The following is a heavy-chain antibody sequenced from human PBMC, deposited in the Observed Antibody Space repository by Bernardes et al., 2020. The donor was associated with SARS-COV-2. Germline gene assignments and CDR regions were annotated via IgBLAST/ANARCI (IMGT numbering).Heavy chain of an antibody. V-gene: IGHV2-70*04. CDR3: ARTPPHKNEKYFHYFFDY. Sequence: SGPTLVKPTQTLTLTCTFSGFSLDTHGMRVSWIRQPPGKALEWLARIDWDDDKFYSASLKTRLTISKDTSKSQVVLTMTNMDPVDTATYFCARTPPHKNEKYFHYFFDYWGQGTLVSVSS. CDR2: IDWDDDK. D-gene: IGHD2-2*01. CDR1: GFSLDTHGMR. J-gene: IGHJ4*02.